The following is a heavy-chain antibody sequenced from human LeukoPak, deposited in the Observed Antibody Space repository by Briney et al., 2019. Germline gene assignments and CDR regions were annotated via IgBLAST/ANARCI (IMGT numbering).Heavy chain of an antibody. CDR2: IYHSGST. V-gene: IGHV4-30-2*02. J-gene: IGHJ3*02. Sequence: SQTLSLTCAVSGGSISSGGYSWSWIRQPPGKGLEWIGYIYHSGSTYYNPSLKSRVTISVDRSKNQFSLKLSSVTAADTAVYYCATYTQRGYSGYGFARAFDIWGQGTMVTVSS. CDR3: ATYTQRGYSGYGFARAFDI. CDR1: GGSISSGGYS. D-gene: IGHD5-12*01.